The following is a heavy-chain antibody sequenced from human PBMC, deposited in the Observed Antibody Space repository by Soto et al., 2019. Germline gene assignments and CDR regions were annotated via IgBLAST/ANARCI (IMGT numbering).Heavy chain of an antibody. CDR1: GCTFTNYG. Sequence: QVKLVQSGTEVKKPGDSVKVSCKAAGCTFTNYGISWVLQATGQGIEWMGWISGYSGNTNDAQTLQGRVTMNKDTATSTAYMELRSLRSDDTAVYYCERNHHPEYNFDYWGQGTLVNVSS. D-gene: IGHD5-18*01. V-gene: IGHV1-18*01. CDR3: ERNHHPEYNFDY. J-gene: IGHJ4*02. CDR2: ISGYSGNT.